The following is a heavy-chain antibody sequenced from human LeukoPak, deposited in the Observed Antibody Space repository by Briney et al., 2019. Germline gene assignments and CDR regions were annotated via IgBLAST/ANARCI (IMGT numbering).Heavy chain of an antibody. D-gene: IGHD4-23*01. CDR1: GGSISSSSYY. CDR3: ASQTTVVPDY. V-gene: IGHV4-39*07. Sequence: SETLSLTCTVSGGSISSSSYYWGWIRQPPGKGLEWIGSIYYSGSTYYNPSLKSRVTISVDTSKNQFSLKLSSVTAADTAVYYCASQTTVVPDYWGQGTLVTVSS. J-gene: IGHJ4*02. CDR2: IYYSGST.